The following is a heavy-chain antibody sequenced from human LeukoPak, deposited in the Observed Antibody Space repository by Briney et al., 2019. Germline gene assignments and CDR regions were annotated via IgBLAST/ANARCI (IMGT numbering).Heavy chain of an antibody. V-gene: IGHV3-23*01. CDR2: SHPSGGRS. CDR1: GFTFSNYA. J-gene: IGHJ4*02. CDR3: VKDWGDESRCGGDCLDS. Sequence: GGSLRLSCAASGFTFSNYAMTGVREAPGKGLDWGSTSHPSGGRSFYAVPVKGHFTISRDNSKNTLHLQMNSLRGEDTAIYYYVKDWGDESRCGGDCLDSWGQGTQVIVSS. D-gene: IGHD2-21*02.